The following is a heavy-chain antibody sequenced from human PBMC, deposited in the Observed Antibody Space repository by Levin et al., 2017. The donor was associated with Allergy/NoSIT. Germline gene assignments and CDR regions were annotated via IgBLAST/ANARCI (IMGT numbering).Heavy chain of an antibody. J-gene: IGHJ4*02. V-gene: IGHV3-23*01. CDR1: GFTFSSYA. Sequence: ASVKVSCAASGFTFSSYAMSWVRQAPGKGLEWVSGISGSGGSTYYADSVKGRFTISRDNSKNTLYLQMNSLRAEDTAIYYCAKGRITGNFDYWGQGTLVTVSS. D-gene: IGHD1-20*01. CDR2: ISGSGGST. CDR3: AKGRITGNFDY.